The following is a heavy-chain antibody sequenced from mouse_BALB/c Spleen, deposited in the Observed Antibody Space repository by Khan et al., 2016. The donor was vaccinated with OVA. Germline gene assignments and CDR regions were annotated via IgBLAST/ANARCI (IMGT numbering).Heavy chain of an antibody. Sequence: EVELVESGGGLVQPGGSRKLSCAASGFIFSDYGMAWVRQAPGKGPEWVAFISNLAYSIYYADTVTGRFPISRENAKNTLYLEMSSLRSEDTAMYYCARSWAMDYWGQGTSVTVSS. CDR2: ISNLAYSI. V-gene: IGHV5-15*02. J-gene: IGHJ4*01. CDR3: ARSWAMDY. CDR1: GFIFSDYG.